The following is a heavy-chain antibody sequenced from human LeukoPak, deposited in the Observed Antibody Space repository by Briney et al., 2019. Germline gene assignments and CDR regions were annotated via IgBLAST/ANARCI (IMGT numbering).Heavy chain of an antibody. D-gene: IGHD5-24*01. CDR1: GFIFSTYA. J-gene: IGHJ4*02. CDR3: ARALADGYNFPPFDY. CDR2: ISGSGDNT. V-gene: IGHV3-23*01. Sequence: GGSLRLSCAASGFIFSTYAMSWVRQAPGKGLEWVSVISGSGDNTYYADSVKGRFTISRDSSKNTLYLQMNSLKAEDTAVYFCARALADGYNFPPFDYWGQGTLVTVSS.